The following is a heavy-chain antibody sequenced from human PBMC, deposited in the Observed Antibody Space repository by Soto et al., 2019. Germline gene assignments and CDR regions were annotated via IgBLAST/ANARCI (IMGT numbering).Heavy chain of an antibody. CDR2: IYYSGST. V-gene: IGHV4-59*01. Sequence: SETLSLTCTVSGGSISSYYWSWIRQPPGKGLEWIGYIYYSGSTNYNPSLKSRVTISVDTSKNQFSLKLSSVTAADTAVYYCARSSYLLVVPVFDPWGQGTLVTVSS. J-gene: IGHJ5*02. CDR1: GGSISSYY. D-gene: IGHD2-2*01. CDR3: ARSSYLLVVPVFDP.